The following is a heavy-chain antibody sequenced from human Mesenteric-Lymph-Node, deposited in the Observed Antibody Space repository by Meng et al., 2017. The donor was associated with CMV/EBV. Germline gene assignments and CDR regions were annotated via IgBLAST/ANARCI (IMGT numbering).Heavy chain of an antibody. CDR3: AKDSSGYYWFDS. V-gene: IGHV4-59*01. Sequence: GSLRLSCTVSGGSINSYHWNWIRQTPGKGLEWIGSIYYSGSTNHNPSLKRRVTMSVDTSKNQFSLKLNSVTAADTAVYYCAKDSSGYYWFDSWGQGTLVTVSS. D-gene: IGHD3-22*01. J-gene: IGHJ5*01. CDR1: GGSINSYH. CDR2: IYYSGST.